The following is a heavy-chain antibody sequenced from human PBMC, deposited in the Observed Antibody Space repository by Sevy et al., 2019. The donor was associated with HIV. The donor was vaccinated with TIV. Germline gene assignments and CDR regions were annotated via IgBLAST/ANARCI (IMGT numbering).Heavy chain of an antibody. J-gene: IGHJ4*02. CDR3: AKDGAVAPSDY. V-gene: IGHV3-23*01. D-gene: IGHD6-19*01. CDR2: ISGSGGST. CDR1: GFPLRNYA. Sequence: GGSLRLSCAASGFPLRNYAMSWVRQAPGKGLEWVSSISGSGGSTYYADSVKGRFTNSRDNFKNTLYLEMNSLRAEDTAVYYCAKDGAVAPSDYWGQGTLVTVSS.